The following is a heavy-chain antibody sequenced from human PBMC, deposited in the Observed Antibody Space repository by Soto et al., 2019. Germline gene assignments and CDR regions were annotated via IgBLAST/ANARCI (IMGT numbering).Heavy chain of an antibody. CDR3: ARGSTTEKVDA. CDR2: IHNSGSP. V-gene: IGHV4-30-4*01. Sequence: QVQLQESDPGLVRPSQTLSLTCSVSGASIHNGGYFWSWIRQSPEKGREWIGDIHNSGSPYNNPSLRSRVTISAATAMTQFSLALNPVTAAAAAIYYYARGSTTEKVDAWGQGILVTVSS. CDR1: GASIHNGGYF. J-gene: IGHJ5*02.